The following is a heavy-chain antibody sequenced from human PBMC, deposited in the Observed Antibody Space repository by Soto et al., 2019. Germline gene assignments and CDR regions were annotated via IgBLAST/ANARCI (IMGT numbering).Heavy chain of an antibody. CDR3: GRDGQLYFDWNFHFSL. J-gene: IGHJ4*02. D-gene: IGHD3-9*01. V-gene: IGHV1-18*01. CDR2: ISAYNGNT. Sequence: QVQLVQSGAAVKKPGASVKVSCKASGYTFTSYGISWVRQAPGQGLEWLGWISAYNGNTNYAQKLQGRVTMTTDTPTSTAYMVLRSLRADDTAVYYCGRDGQLYFDWNFHFSLWGQGTLVTVSS. CDR1: GYTFTSYG.